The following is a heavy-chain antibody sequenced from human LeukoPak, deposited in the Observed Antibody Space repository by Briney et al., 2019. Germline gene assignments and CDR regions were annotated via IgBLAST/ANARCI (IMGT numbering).Heavy chain of an antibody. Sequence: SETLSLTCAVSGGSISSSNWWSWVRQPPGKGLEWIGQIYHTGSTNYNPSLKSRVTISVVKSKNQFSLKLSSVTAADTAMYYCATSIAVALFGYWGQGTLVTVSS. V-gene: IGHV4-4*02. J-gene: IGHJ4*02. CDR3: ATSIAVALFGY. D-gene: IGHD6-19*01. CDR1: GGSISSSNW. CDR2: IYHTGST.